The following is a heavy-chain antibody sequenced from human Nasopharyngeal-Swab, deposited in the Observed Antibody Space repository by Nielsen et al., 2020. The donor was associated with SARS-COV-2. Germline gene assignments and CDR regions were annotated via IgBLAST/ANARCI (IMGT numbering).Heavy chain of an antibody. V-gene: IGHV3-9*01. CDR2: ISWNSGSM. D-gene: IGHD3-22*01. CDR3: AKDLGYDSSGYYGEYYYYGMDV. Sequence: VRQAPGKGLEWVSGISWNSGSMGYADSVKGRFTISRDNAKNSLYLQMNSLRAEDTALYYCAKDLGYDSSGYYGEYYYYGMDVWGQGTTVTVSS. J-gene: IGHJ6*02.